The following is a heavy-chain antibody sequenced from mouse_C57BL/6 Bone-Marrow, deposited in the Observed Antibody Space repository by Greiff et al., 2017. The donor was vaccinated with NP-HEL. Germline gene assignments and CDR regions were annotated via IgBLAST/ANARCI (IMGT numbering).Heavy chain of an antibody. V-gene: IGHV1-26*01. CDR2: INPNNGGT. CDR1: GYTFTDYY. Sequence: EVQLQQSGPELVKPGASVKISCKASGYTFTDYYMNWVKQSHGKSLEWIGDINPNNGGTSYNQKFKGKATLTVDKSSSTAYMELRSLTSEDSAVYYCARDEGLRPWFAYWGQGTLVTVSA. CDR3: ARDEGLRPWFAY. D-gene: IGHD2-4*01. J-gene: IGHJ3*01.